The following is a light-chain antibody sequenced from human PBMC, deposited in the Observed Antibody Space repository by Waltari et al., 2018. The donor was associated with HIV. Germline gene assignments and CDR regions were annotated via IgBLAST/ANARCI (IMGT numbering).Light chain of an antibody. V-gene: IGLV2-8*01. CDR1: SSAVGGSKY. CDR3: NSYAGSNNWV. Sequence: QSALPQPPSASGSPGQSVTIPSTGTSSAVGGSKYVSWYQQHPGKAPKLMIYEVNKRPSGVPDRFSGSKSANTASLTVSGLQADDEADYYCNSYAGSNNWVFGGGTKLTVL. CDR2: EVN. J-gene: IGLJ3*02.